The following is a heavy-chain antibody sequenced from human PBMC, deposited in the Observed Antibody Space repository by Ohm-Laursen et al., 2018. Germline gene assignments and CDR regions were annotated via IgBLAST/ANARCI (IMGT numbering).Heavy chain of an antibody. CDR1: GASISSEY. CDR2: IYYRGTT. D-gene: IGHD3-22*01. V-gene: IGHV4-59*08. Sequence: GTLSLTCTVSGASISSEYWTWIRQPPGKGLEWIGYIYYRGTTNYNPSLKSRSTISVDTSNNQFSLKLSSVTAADTAVYYCARRRYSSGYYSFDPWGQGTLVTVSS. J-gene: IGHJ5*02. CDR3: ARRRYSSGYYSFDP.